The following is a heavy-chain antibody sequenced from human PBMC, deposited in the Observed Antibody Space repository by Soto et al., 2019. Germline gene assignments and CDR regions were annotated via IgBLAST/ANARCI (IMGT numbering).Heavy chain of an antibody. Sequence: QAQLVQYGAEVKKPGASVKVSCKASGYTFYSHSISWVRQAPGQGLEWMGRINGDYGNTQYAQKFRGRVTMTTDTPTSTVYMELTNLRSDDTAVYYCARCIQGDYYYGMDVWGQGTTVTVSS. V-gene: IGHV1-18*01. J-gene: IGHJ6*02. CDR2: INGDYGNT. D-gene: IGHD5-18*01. CDR3: ARCIQGDYYYGMDV. CDR1: GYTFYSHS.